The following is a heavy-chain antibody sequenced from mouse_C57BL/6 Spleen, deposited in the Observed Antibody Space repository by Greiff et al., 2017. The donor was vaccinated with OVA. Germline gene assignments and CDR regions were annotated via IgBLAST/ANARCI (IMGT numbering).Heavy chain of an antibody. D-gene: IGHD3-1*01. V-gene: IGHV1-53*01. CDR3: ARRAQLGGILFAY. Sequence: VKLQQPGPELVKPGASVKLSCKASGYTFTSYWMNWVKQRPGQGLEWIGNINPSNGGTNYNEKFKSKATLPVDKSSSTSYMQLSSLTSEDSSVYYCARRAQLGGILFAYWGQGTLVTVSA. J-gene: IGHJ3*01. CDR1: GYTFTSYW. CDR2: INPSNGGT.